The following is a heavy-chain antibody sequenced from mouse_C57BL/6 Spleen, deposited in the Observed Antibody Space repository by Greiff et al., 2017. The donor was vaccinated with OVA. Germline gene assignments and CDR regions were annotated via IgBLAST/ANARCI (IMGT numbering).Heavy chain of an antibody. J-gene: IGHJ4*01. Sequence: QVQLKESGAELVKPGASVKISCKASGYAFSSYWMNWVKQRPGKGLEWIGQIYPGDGDTNYNGKFKGKATLTADKSSSTAYMQLSSLTSEDSAVYFCASGLYYYGSNYAMDYWGQGTSGTVSS. CDR1: GYAFSSYW. D-gene: IGHD1-1*01. CDR2: IYPGDGDT. V-gene: IGHV1-80*01. CDR3: ASGLYYYGSNYAMDY.